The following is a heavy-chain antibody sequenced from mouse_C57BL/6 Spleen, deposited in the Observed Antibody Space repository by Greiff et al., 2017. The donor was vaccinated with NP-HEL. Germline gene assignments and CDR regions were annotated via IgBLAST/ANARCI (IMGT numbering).Heavy chain of an antibody. J-gene: IGHJ4*01. Sequence: QVHVKQPGAELVKPGASVKLSCKASGYTFTSYWMHWVKQRPGQGLEWIGMIQPNSGSTNYNEKFKSKATLTVDKSSSTAYMQLSSLTSEDSAVYYCARQVLLRSNYVDYYAMDYWGQGTSVTVSS. CDR3: ARQVLLRSNYVDYYAMDY. V-gene: IGHV1-64*01. D-gene: IGHD2-5*01. CDR2: IQPNSGST. CDR1: GYTFTSYW.